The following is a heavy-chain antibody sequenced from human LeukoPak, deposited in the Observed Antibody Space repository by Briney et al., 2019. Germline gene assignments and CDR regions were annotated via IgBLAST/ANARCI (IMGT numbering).Heavy chain of an antibody. CDR2: IKQDESKE. D-gene: IGHD6-19*01. CDR3: VKNDGWFHLAQ. CDR1: GFTFSNYW. V-gene: IGHV3-7*03. Sequence: GGSLRLSCAASGFTFSNYWMSWVRQAPGKGLEWVANIKQDESKEYYGDSVKGRFTISRDNANNALYLQMNSLRVEDTAVYYCVKNDGWFHLAQWGQGTLVTVSS. J-gene: IGHJ4*02.